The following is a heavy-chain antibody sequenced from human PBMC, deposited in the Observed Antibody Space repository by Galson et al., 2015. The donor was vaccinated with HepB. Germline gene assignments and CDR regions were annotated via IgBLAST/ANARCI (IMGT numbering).Heavy chain of an antibody. CDR2: TYYRSKWYN. CDR1: GDSVSSNSAA. V-gene: IGHV6-1*01. J-gene: IGHJ3*02. D-gene: IGHD2-21*01. CDR3: AREHCGGDCYSDAFDI. Sequence: CAISGDSVSSNSAAWNWIRQSPSRGLEWLGRTYYRSKWYNDYAVSVKSRITINPDTSKNPFSLQLNSVTPEDTAVYYCAREHCGGDCYSDAFDIWGQGTMVTVSS.